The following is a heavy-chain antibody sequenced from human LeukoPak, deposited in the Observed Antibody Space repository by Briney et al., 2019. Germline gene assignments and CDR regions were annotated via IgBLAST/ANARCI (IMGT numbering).Heavy chain of an antibody. V-gene: IGHV3-23*01. CDR2: ISGSGGST. D-gene: IGHD3-10*01. CDR1: GFTFSSYG. Sequence: GGSLRLSCAASGFTFSSYGMHWVRQAPGKGLEWVSAISGSGGSTYYADSVKGRFTISRDNSKNTLYLQMNSLRAEDTAVYYCAKDREGSGSYYDAFDIWGQGTMVTVSS. J-gene: IGHJ3*02. CDR3: AKDREGSGSYYDAFDI.